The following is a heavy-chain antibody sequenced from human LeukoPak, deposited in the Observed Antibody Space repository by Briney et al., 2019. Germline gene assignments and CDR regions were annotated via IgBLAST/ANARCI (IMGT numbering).Heavy chain of an antibody. Sequence: GSLRLSCAASGFTFTDSSMHWVRQASGKGLEWVGRIYTSGSTNYNPSLKSRVTMSVDTSKNQFSLKLSSVTAADTAVYYCARGLPLWFGELSDWFDPWGQGTLVTVSS. V-gene: IGHV4-59*10. J-gene: IGHJ5*02. CDR3: ARGLPLWFGELSDWFDP. CDR2: IYTSGST. D-gene: IGHD3-10*01. CDR1: GFTFTDSS.